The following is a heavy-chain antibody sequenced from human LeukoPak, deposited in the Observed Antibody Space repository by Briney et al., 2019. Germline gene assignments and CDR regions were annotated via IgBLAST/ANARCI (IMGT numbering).Heavy chain of an antibody. J-gene: IGHJ4*02. CDR2: ISSDGGST. CDR3: ARSNNIVGATYFDY. CDR1: GFTFSTYA. V-gene: IGHV3-64*02. Sequence: PGGSLRLSRAASGFTFSTYAMHWVRQAPGKGLEYISSISSDGGSTYYADSVKGRFIISRENSKNTLYLQMGRLRAEDMAVYYCARSNNIVGATYFDYWGQGTLVTVSS. D-gene: IGHD1-26*01.